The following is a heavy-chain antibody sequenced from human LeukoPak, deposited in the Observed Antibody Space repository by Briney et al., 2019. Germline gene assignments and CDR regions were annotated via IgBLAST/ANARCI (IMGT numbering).Heavy chain of an antibody. CDR2: ISGSGDTT. J-gene: IGHJ4*02. V-gene: IGHV3-23*01. CDR3: AQADPPLPLRGPYFDY. Sequence: GGSLRLSCAASGFSFHNFGMSWVRQAPGKGLEWVSTISGSGDTTYSADSVKGRFTISKDNSKNTLYLQLNSLRVEDTAVYFCAQADPPLPLRGPYFDYWGQGTLVPVSS. D-gene: IGHD3-16*01. CDR1: GFSFHNFG.